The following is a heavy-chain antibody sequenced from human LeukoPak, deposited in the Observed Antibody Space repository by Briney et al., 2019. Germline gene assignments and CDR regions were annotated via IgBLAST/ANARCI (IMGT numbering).Heavy chain of an antibody. CDR3: ARLTIGDYGDRESGFDY. V-gene: IGHV1-69*13. J-gene: IGHJ4*02. D-gene: IGHD4-17*01. CDR2: ILPIVNTA. Sequence: GASVKVSCKASGGSFSSYAISWVRQAPGQGLEWMGGILPIVNTADYAQRFQGRVTITADESTSTAYMDLSSLRSEDTAVYYCARLTIGDYGDRESGFDYWGQGTLVTVSS. CDR1: GGSFSSYA.